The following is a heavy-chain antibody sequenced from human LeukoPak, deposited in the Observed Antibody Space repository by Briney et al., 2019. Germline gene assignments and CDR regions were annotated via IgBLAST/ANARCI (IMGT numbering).Heavy chain of an antibody. Sequence: GGSLRLSCAASGFTFTSYSMNWVRQAPGKGLEWVSSISSSSSYIYYADSVKGRFTISRDNAKNSLYLQMNSLRAEDTAVYYCARDIRRDGYNPIDYWGQGTLVTVSS. CDR2: ISSSSSYI. J-gene: IGHJ4*02. CDR1: GFTFTSYS. V-gene: IGHV3-21*01. CDR3: ARDIRRDGYNPIDY. D-gene: IGHD5-24*01.